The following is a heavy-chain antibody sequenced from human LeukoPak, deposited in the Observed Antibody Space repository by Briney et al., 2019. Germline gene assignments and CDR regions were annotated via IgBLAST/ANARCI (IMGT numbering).Heavy chain of an antibody. Sequence: SETLSLTCTVSGGSISSGDYYWSWIRQPPGKGLEWIGYIYYSGSTYYNPSLKSRVTISVDTSKNQFSLKLSSVTAADTAVYYCARVFRPGGLRYYGDYFDYWGQGTLVTVSS. J-gene: IGHJ4*02. CDR3: ARVFRPGGLRYYGDYFDY. CDR2: IYYSGST. V-gene: IGHV4-31*03. CDR1: GGSISSGDYY. D-gene: IGHD3-10*01.